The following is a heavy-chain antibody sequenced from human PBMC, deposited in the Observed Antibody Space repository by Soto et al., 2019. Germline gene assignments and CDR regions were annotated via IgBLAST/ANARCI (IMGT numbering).Heavy chain of an antibody. CDR3: ARSVAVPGSHIDY. CDR1: CGSIGGSY. V-gene: IGHV4-59*01. J-gene: IGHJ4*02. Sequence: SVTRCVSCGSIGGSYLSWVRQSTGKGLEWLGYVYYTGSNNYSPSLRSRVSISVDTSKNEFSLRLSSVTAADTAVYFCARSVAVPGSHIDYWGQGTQVTV. CDR2: VYYTGSN. D-gene: IGHD3-10*01.